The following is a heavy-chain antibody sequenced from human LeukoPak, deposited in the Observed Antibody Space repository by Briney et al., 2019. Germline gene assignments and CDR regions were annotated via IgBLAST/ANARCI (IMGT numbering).Heavy chain of an antibody. Sequence: GGTLRLSCAASGFTFSSYGMSWVRQAPGKGLEWVSAISGSGGSTYYAGSVKGRFTISRDNSKNTLYLQMNSLRAEDTAVYYCAKAAAGQLNWFDPWGQGTLVTVSS. D-gene: IGHD6-13*01. J-gene: IGHJ5*02. CDR3: AKAAAGQLNWFDP. CDR2: ISGSGGST. V-gene: IGHV3-23*01. CDR1: GFTFSSYG.